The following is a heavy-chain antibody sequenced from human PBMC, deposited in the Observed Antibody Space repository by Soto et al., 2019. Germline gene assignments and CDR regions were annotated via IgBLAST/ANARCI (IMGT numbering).Heavy chain of an antibody. CDR1: GFTFSNYG. Sequence: TGGSLRLSCAASGFTFSNYGMHWVRQAPGKGLDWVAAISYDGNNKYYADSVKGRFSISRDDSKNTLYLQMNSLRPEDTAMYYCARLMYSFDSDGFSIDYWGQGTLVTVS. CDR2: ISYDGNNK. V-gene: IGHV3-30*03. CDR3: ARLMYSFDSDGFSIDY. J-gene: IGHJ4*02. D-gene: IGHD3-22*01.